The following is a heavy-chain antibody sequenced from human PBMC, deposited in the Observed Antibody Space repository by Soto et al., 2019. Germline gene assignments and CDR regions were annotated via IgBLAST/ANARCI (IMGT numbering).Heavy chain of an antibody. D-gene: IGHD3-10*01. CDR1: CGSMNFYY. Sequence: SETLSLTCNVSCGSMNFYYWMWIRQPPGKGLEWIGSVYDTGTTSYNPSLKSRVTMSVDTSKSQFSLNLISVTAADTAVYYCARGRGGHFDSWGQGTLVTVSS. CDR3: ARGRGGHFDS. V-gene: IGHV4-59*01. CDR2: VYDTGTT. J-gene: IGHJ4*02.